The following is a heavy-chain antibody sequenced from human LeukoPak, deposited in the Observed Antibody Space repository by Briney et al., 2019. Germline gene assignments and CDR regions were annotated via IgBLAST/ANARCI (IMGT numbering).Heavy chain of an antibody. V-gene: IGHV1-2*02. Sequence: ASVKVSCKASGYTFTGYYIHWVRQAPGQGLEWMGWINPNSGGTNYAQKFQGRVTMTRDTSISTAYMELSRLRSDDTAVYYCARDDNPSWKRWGQGTLVTVSS. CDR3: ARDDNPSWKR. J-gene: IGHJ1*01. CDR2: INPNSGGT. CDR1: GYTFTGYY. D-gene: IGHD1-1*01.